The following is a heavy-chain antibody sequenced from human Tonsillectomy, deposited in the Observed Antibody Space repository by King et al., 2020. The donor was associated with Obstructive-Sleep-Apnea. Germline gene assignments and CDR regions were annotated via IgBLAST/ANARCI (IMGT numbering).Heavy chain of an antibody. CDR3: ARVRKPAGGYYGMDV. D-gene: IGHD1-14*01. V-gene: IGHV3-21*01. J-gene: IGHJ6*02. CDR2: ISSSSSYI. CDR1: GFTFSSYS. Sequence: VQLVESGGGLVKPGGSLRLSCAASGFTFSSYSMNWVRQAPGKGLEWVSSISSSSSYIYYADSVKGRFTISRDNSQNSLYLQINSLSAEDTAVYYCARVRKPAGGYYGMDVXGQGTTVTVSS.